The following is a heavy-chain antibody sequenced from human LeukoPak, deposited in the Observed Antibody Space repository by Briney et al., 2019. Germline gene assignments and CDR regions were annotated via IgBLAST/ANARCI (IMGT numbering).Heavy chain of an antibody. D-gene: IGHD5-18*01. J-gene: IGHJ4*02. V-gene: IGHV3-23*01. CDR2: ISGSGGST. Sequence: GGSLRLSCAASGFTFSSYAMSWVRQAPGKGLEWVSAISGSGGSTYYADSVKGRFTISRDNSKNTLYLQMNSLRAEDTAVYYCAKRRGYSYGYYFDYWGQGTRSPSPQ. CDR3: AKRRGYSYGYYFDY. CDR1: GFTFSSYA.